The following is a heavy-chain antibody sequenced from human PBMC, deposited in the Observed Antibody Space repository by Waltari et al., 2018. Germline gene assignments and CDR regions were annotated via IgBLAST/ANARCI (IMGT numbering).Heavy chain of an antibody. CDR1: GFTFTRNW. D-gene: IGHD3-10*01. CDR2: IKPEGTET. V-gene: IGHV3-7*01. J-gene: IGHJ4*02. CDR3: TRDWDDNSGSALDY. Sequence: EVQLVESGGGLVQPGGSLRLSCAGSGFTFTRNWMSWVRQAPGKGLGWVANIKPEGTETNYVDSVKGRFTISRDNAKSSLYLQMNSLRAEDTALYYCTRDWDDNSGSALDYWGQGTLVTVSS.